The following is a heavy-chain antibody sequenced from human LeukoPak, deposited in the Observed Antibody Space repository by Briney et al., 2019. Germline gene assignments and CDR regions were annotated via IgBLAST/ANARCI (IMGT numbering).Heavy chain of an antibody. D-gene: IGHD6-13*01. J-gene: IGHJ4*02. CDR2: ISSDGSST. CDR3: ARDAPGAAAEKDY. Sequence: GGSLRLSCAASGFTFSGYWMHWVRQAPGKGLVWVSRISSDGSSTSYADSVKGRFTISRDNAKNTLYLQMKSLRAEDTAVYYGARDAPGAAAEKDYWGQGTLVTVSS. CDR1: GFTFSGYW. V-gene: IGHV3-74*01.